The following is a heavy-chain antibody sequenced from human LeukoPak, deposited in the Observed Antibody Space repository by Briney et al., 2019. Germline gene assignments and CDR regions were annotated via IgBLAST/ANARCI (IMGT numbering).Heavy chain of an antibody. CDR1: GYTFTHYA. CDR3: ASMVRGVVTISDY. V-gene: IGHV7-4-1*02. J-gene: IGHJ4*02. CDR2: IHPSTGNP. D-gene: IGHD3-10*01. Sequence: GASVKVSCKASGYTFTHYAMNWVRQAPGQGLEWMGWIHPSTGNPTYAQGFTGRFVFSLDTSVSTAYLQISSLKAEDTAVYYCASMVRGVVTISDYWGQGTLVTVSS.